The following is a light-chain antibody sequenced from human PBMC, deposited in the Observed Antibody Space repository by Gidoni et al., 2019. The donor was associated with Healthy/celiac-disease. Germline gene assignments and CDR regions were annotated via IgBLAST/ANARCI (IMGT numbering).Light chain of an antibody. CDR3: QQYYSYPPLT. J-gene: IGKJ5*01. CDR2: AAS. Sequence: AIRMTKSPSSFSASTGDRVTITCRASQGISSYLAWYQQKPGKAPKLLIYAASTLQSGVPSRFSGSVSGTDFTLTIICLQSEDFATYYCQQYYSYPPLTFGQGTRLEIK. CDR1: QGISSY. V-gene: IGKV1-8*01.